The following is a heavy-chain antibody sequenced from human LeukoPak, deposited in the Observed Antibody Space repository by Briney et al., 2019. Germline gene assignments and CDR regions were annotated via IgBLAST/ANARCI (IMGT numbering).Heavy chain of an antibody. CDR3: ARDLGVVIDHYYYYYMDV. CDR2: IKQDGSEK. D-gene: IGHD3-22*01. V-gene: IGHV3-7*01. CDR1: GFTFSRYW. Sequence: PGGSVRLSYPPSGFTFSRYWMSWVRQAPGKWLEWLAYIKQDGSEKYYVDSVKGRLTISRDNDKNSLYLQMNSLRAEDTAVYYCARDLGVVIDHYYYYYMDVWGKGTTVTVSS. J-gene: IGHJ6*03.